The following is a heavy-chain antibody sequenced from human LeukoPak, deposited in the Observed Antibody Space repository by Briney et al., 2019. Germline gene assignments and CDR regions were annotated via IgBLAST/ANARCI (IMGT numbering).Heavy chain of an antibody. CDR3: ARDNYYGSGSYYV. D-gene: IGHD3-10*01. CDR2: IYHSGST. J-gene: IGHJ4*02. CDR1: GYSISSGYY. V-gene: IGHV4-38-2*02. Sequence: ASETLSLTCAVSGYSISSGYYWGWIRQPPGKGLEWIGSIYHSGSTYYNPSLKSRVTISVATSKNQFSLKLSSVTAADTAVYYCARDNYYGSGSYYVWGQGTLVTVSS.